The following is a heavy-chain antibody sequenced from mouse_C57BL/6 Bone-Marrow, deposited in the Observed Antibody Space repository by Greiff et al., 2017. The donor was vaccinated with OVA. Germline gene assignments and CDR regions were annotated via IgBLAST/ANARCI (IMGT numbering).Heavy chain of an antibody. Sequence: VQLQQSGAELVRPGASVKLSCTASGFNIKDDYMHWVKQRPEQGLEWIGWIDPENGDTEYASKFQGKATITADTSSNTAYLQLSSLTSEDTAVYYCTTYYYDYSFAYWGQGTLVTVSA. CDR3: TTYYYDYSFAY. D-gene: IGHD2-4*01. CDR1: GFNIKDDY. V-gene: IGHV14-4*01. CDR2: IDPENGDT. J-gene: IGHJ3*01.